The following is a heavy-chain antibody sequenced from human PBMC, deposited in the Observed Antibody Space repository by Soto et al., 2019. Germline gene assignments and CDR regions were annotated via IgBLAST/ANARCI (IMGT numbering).Heavy chain of an antibody. D-gene: IGHD6-6*01. V-gene: IGHV4-31*03. J-gene: IGHJ4*02. CDR1: GGSISSGGYY. Sequence: PSETLSLTCTVSGGSISSGGYYWSWIRQHPGKRLEWIGYIYYSGSTYYNPSLKSRVTISVDTSKNQFSLKLSSVTAADTAVYYCARDGAHSSSSHFDYWGQGTLVTVSS. CDR3: ARDGAHSSSSHFDY. CDR2: IYYSGST.